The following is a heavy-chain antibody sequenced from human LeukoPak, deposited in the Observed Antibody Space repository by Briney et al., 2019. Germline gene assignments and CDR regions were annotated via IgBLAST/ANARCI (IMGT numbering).Heavy chain of an antibody. Sequence: SETLSLTCTVSGGSISSSSYYWSWIRQPAGKGPEWIGRIYSSGTTNYNPSLKSRVTMSVDTSKNQFSLRLSSVTAADTALYYCARHILYSSGWTDIDYWGQGTLVTVSS. CDR2: IYSSGTT. D-gene: IGHD6-19*01. CDR1: GGSISSSSYY. J-gene: IGHJ4*02. CDR3: ARHILYSSGWTDIDY. V-gene: IGHV4-61*02.